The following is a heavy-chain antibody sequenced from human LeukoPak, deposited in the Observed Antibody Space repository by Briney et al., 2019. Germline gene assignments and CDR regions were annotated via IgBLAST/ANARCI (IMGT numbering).Heavy chain of an antibody. CDR2: ISYDGSNQ. CDR3: AREHISGYFDY. D-gene: IGHD6-19*01. J-gene: IGHJ4*02. V-gene: IGHV3-30*04. CDR1: GFTFNSYS. Sequence: GGSLRLSCVASGFTFNSYSMHWVRQAPGKGLEWVAVISYDGSNQYYADSVKGRFTISRDNSKNTLYLQMNSLRGEDTAMYYCAREHISGYFDYWGQGTLVTVSS.